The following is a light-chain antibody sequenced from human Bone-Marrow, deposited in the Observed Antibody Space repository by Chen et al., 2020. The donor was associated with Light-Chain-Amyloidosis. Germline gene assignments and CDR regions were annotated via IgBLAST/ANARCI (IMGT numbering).Light chain of an antibody. J-gene: IGLJ2*01. V-gene: IGLV3-25*03. CDR3: QSADSSGTYEVI. CDR1: DLPTKY. Sequence: SYALTKPPSVSVSPGQTARHNCSGDDLPTKYAYWYQQKPGQAPVLVIHRDTERPSGISERFSGSSSGTTATLTISGVQAEDEADYHCQSADSSGTYEVIFGGGTKLTVL. CDR2: RDT.